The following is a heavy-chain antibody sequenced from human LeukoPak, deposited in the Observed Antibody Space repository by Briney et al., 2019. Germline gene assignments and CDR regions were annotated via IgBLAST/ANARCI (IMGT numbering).Heavy chain of an antibody. CDR2: IYYSGST. J-gene: IGHJ4*02. D-gene: IGHD6-19*01. Sequence: SETLSLTCTVSGGSISSYYWSWIRQPPGKGLEWIGYIYYSGSTNYNPSLKSRVTISVDTSKNQFSLKLSSVTAADTAVYYCARDSSGWYLFDYWGQGTLVTVSS. V-gene: IGHV4-59*01. CDR3: ARDSSGWYLFDY. CDR1: GGSISSYY.